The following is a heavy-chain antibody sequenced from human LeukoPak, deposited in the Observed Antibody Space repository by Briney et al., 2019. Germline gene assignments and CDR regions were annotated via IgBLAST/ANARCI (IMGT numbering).Heavy chain of an antibody. V-gene: IGHV3-48*01. J-gene: IGHJ4*02. CDR1: GFTFSNYN. Sequence: GGSLRLSCAASGFTFSNYNMNWVRQPPGKGLQWVSYISSSSNIIYYADSVKGRFTISRDNAKNSLFLQMNSLRAEDTAAYYCARDFAREFTIDYWGQGTLVTVSS. CDR3: ARDFAREFTIDY. CDR2: ISSSSNII. D-gene: IGHD3-10*01.